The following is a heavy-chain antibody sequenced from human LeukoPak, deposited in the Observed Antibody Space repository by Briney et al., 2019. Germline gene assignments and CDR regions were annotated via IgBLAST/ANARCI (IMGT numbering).Heavy chain of an antibody. CDR3: ATLVIPAASTDAFDI. D-gene: IGHD2-2*01. V-gene: IGHV3-48*03. CDR2: ISSSGSTI. CDR1: GFTFSSYE. Sequence: GGSLRLSCAASGFTFSSYEMNWVRQAPGKGLEWVSYISSSGSTIYYADSVKGRFTTSRDNAKNPLYLQMNSLRAEDTAVYYCATLVIPAASTDAFDIWGQGTMVTVSS. J-gene: IGHJ3*02.